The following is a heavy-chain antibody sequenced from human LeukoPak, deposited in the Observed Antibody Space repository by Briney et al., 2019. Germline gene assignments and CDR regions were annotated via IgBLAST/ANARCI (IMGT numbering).Heavy chain of an antibody. CDR3: AKELTVYNRGYYFDY. CDR1: QFTFSSYG. Sequence: GGSLRLSCAGSQFTFSSYGMHWVRQAPGKGLEWVAVKWYDGSKQYYADSVKGRFTISRDNSKNTLYLQMNSLRAEDTAVYYCAKELTVYNRGYYFDYWGQGTLVTVSS. CDR2: KWYDGSKQ. J-gene: IGHJ4*02. D-gene: IGHD1-14*01. V-gene: IGHV3-33*03.